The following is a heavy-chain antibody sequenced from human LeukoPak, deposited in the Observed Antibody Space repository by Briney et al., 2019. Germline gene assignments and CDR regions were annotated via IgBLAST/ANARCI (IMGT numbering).Heavy chain of an antibody. Sequence: SETLSLTCAVYGGSFSGYYWSWIRQPPGKGLEWIGEINHSGSTNYNPSLKSRVTISIDKSKNHFSLKLSSATAADTAVYYCARMFPAAYPDYYYYMVVWGKGTTVTVSS. CDR1: GGSFSGYY. V-gene: IGHV4-34*01. CDR2: INHSGST. D-gene: IGHD2-2*01. J-gene: IGHJ6*03. CDR3: ARMFPAAYPDYYYYMVV.